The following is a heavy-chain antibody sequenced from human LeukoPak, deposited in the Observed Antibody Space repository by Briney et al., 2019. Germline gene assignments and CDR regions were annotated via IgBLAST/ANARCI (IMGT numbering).Heavy chain of an antibody. Sequence: PSDTLSLTCTASGYSISSGHYCAWIRQSPGKRLERIGTISHNGNTYYNSSLKSRLAVSVDTSRNHFSLNLSSLTAADTAVYHCARARVVHYNFRSGLHWYFDVWGRGTLVTVSS. J-gene: IGHJ2*01. V-gene: IGHV4-38-2*02. CDR2: ISHNGNT. CDR1: GYSISSGHY. CDR3: ARARVVHYNFRSGLHWYFDV. D-gene: IGHD3-3*01.